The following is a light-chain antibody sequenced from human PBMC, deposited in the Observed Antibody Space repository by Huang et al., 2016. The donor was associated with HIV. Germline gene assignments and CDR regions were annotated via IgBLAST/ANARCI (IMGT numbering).Light chain of an antibody. CDR3: QKSQT. CDR2: AAS. J-gene: IGKJ1*01. Sequence: DIQMTQSPSSLSASVGDRVTITCRASPGISNYVDWYQQKVGKVPKLLVYAASTLQSGVPSRFSGSGSGTDFTLTYSSLQPEDGATYYCQKSQTFGQGTKVEI. CDR1: PGISNY. V-gene: IGKV1-27*01.